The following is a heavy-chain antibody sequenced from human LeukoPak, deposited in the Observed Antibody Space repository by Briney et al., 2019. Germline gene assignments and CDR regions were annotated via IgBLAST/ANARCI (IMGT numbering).Heavy chain of an antibody. D-gene: IGHD4-17*01. CDR1: GYTFTGYY. V-gene: IGHV1-2*02. Sequence: ASVKVSCKASGYTFTGYYMHWVRQAPGQGGEWMGWINPNSGGTNYAQKFQGRVTMTRDTSISTAYMELSRLRSDDTAVYYCARDLFRYGDYSQWGQGTLVTVSS. J-gene: IGHJ4*02. CDR2: INPNSGGT. CDR3: ARDLFRYGDYSQ.